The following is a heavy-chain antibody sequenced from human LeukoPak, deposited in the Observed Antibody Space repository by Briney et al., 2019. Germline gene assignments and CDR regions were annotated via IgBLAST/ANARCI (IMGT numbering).Heavy chain of an antibody. J-gene: IGHJ5*02. CDR1: GYTLTSYG. D-gene: IGHD2-15*01. Sequence: ASVKVSCKASGYTLTSYGISWVRQAPGQGPEWMGWISAYNGNTNYAQKLQGRVTMTTDTSTSTDYMELRSLRSDDTAVYYCARADYYCSGGSCYSNWFDPWGQGTLVTVSS. V-gene: IGHV1-18*01. CDR3: ARADYYCSGGSCYSNWFDP. CDR2: ISAYNGNT.